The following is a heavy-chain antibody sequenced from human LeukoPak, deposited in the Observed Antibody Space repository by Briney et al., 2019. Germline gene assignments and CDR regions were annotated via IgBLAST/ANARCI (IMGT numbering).Heavy chain of an antibody. D-gene: IGHD3-10*01. CDR1: GGSISSYY. J-gene: IGHJ6*02. CDR3: ARDNSGHGDNGMDV. Sequence: TSETLSLTCTVSGGSISSYYWSWIRQPPGKGLEWIGYIYYSGSTNYNPSLKSRVTISVDTSKNQFSLKLSSVTAADTAVYYCARDNSGHGDNGMDVWGQGTTVTVSS. CDR2: IYYSGST. V-gene: IGHV4-59*01.